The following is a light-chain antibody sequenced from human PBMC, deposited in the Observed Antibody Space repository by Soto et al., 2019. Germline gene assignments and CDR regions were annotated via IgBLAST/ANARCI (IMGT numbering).Light chain of an antibody. CDR2: SNN. J-gene: IGLJ2*01. V-gene: IGLV1-44*01. CDR1: SSNIGSNT. CDR3: AAWDDSLKGVI. Sequence: QSVLTQPPSASGTPGQRVTISCSGSSSNIGSNTVNWYQQLPGTAPKVLIYSNNQRPSGVPDRFSGSKSGTSASLAISGLQSEDENDYYCAAWDDSLKGVIFGGGTKVTVL.